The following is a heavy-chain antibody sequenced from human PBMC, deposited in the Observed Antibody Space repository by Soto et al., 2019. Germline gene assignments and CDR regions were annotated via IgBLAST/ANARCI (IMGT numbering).Heavy chain of an antibody. CDR1: GGSFSGYY. Sequence: QVQLQQWGAGLLKPSETLSLTCAVYGGSFSGYYWSWIRQPPGKGLEWIGEINHSGSTNYNPSLKSRVTISVDTSKNQFSLKLSSVTAADTAVYYCARGARGVTTPAKTSYYMDVWGNGTTVTVS. CDR3: ARGARGVTTPAKTSYYMDV. J-gene: IGHJ6*03. CDR2: INHSGST. V-gene: IGHV4-34*01. D-gene: IGHD4-4*01.